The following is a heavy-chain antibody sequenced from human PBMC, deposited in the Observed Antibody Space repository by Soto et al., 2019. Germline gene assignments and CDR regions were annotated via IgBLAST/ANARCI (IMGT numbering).Heavy chain of an antibody. CDR2: IMPVFHTT. Sequence: QVQLVQSGAEVKKPGSSVKVSCQASGGTFNNFAFTWVRQAPGQGLEWLGGIMPVFHTTNIAQTFQDRITVTAYYFTTTVYMEMTSLRYDDTAVYYCATATISPVSATLYHYGMDIWGQGTTVTVSS. D-gene: IGHD6-25*01. CDR1: GGTFNNFA. J-gene: IGHJ6*02. V-gene: IGHV1-69*01. CDR3: ATATISPVSATLYHYGMDI.